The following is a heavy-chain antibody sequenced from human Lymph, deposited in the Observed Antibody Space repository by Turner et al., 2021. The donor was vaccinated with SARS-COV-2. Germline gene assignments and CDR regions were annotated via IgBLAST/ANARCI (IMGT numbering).Heavy chain of an antibody. Sequence: EVQLVDTGVGLIQPGGSLRLSCAASGCTVSSNYMGWVRQAPGKGLKCVSVIYFGGTTYYADAVKGRFTISRDKSKNTLDLQMNSLRAEDTAVYYCARDLGPLAFDIWGQGTRVTVSS. V-gene: IGHV3-53*02. CDR3: ARDLGPLAFDI. J-gene: IGHJ3*02. CDR1: GCTVSSNY. CDR2: IYFGGTT.